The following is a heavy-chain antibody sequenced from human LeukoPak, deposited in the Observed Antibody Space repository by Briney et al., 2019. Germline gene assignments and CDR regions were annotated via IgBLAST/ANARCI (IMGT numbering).Heavy chain of an antibody. V-gene: IGHV1-2*02. J-gene: IGHJ4*02. CDR2: INPSSGGT. CDR1: GYTFTGYY. CDR3: ARDEGPTDFDD. Sequence: ALVKVSCKASGYTFTGYYLNWVRQAPGQGLEWMGWINPSSGGTKYAQKFQGRVTMTRDTSISTAYMELSSLRSDDTAVYYCARDEGPTDFDDWGQGTLVTVSS.